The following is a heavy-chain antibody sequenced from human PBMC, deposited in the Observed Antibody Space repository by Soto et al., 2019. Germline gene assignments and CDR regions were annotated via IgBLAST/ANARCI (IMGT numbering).Heavy chain of an antibody. CDR2: VKNNGGAT. V-gene: IGHV3-15*07. CDR3: AADLRPAYDSNNWFDP. D-gene: IGHD2-21*01. J-gene: IGHJ5*02. CDR1: GFIFSHAW. Sequence: EVQLVESGGDLVKPGGSLRLSCAASGFIFSHAWFHWVRQPPGKGLELVGRVKNNGGATDYAASVKGRFTISRDDSKDTVYLQMSCLRTEDTAIYYCAADLRPAYDSNNWFDPWGQGTLVTVSS.